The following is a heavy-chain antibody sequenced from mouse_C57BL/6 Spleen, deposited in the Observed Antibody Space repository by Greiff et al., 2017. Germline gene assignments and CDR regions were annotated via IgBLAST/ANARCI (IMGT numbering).Heavy chain of an antibody. Sequence: EVHLVESGGGLVKPGGSLKLSCAASGFTFSSYTMSWVRQTPEKRLEWVATISGGGGNTYYPDSVKGRFTISRDNAKNTLYLQMSSLRSEDTALYYCARHGYYGSSYLFDYWGQGTTLTVSS. CDR3: ARHGYYGSSYLFDY. V-gene: IGHV5-9*01. J-gene: IGHJ2*01. D-gene: IGHD1-1*01. CDR2: ISGGGGNT. CDR1: GFTFSSYT.